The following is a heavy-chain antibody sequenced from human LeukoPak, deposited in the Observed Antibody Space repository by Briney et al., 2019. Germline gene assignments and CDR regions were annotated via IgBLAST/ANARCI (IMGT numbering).Heavy chain of an antibody. J-gene: IGHJ4*02. CDR3: ARTGYTSGWYVGSFDY. CDR2: IYPGDSDT. CDR1: GYSFTSYW. V-gene: IGHV5-51*01. D-gene: IGHD6-19*01. Sequence: RGESLKISCKGSGYSFTSYWIGWVRQMPGKGLEWMGIIYPGDSDTKYSPSFQGRVTISADKSISTAYLQWSSLKASDTAMYYCARTGYTSGWYVGSFDYWGQGTLVTVSS.